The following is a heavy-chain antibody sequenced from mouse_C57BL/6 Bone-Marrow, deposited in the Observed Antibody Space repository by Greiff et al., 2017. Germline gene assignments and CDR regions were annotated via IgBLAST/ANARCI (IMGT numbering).Heavy chain of an antibody. J-gene: IGHJ3*01. V-gene: IGHV1-64*01. CDR1: GYTFTSYW. CDR3: ATSWIAY. CDR2: IPPNSGST. Sequence: QVQLQQPGAELVKPGASVTLSCKASGYTFTSYWMHWVKQRPGQGLEWIGMIPPNSGSTNYNEKFKSKATMTVDKSYSPAYMQLSSLTSEDSAVYYCATSWIAYWGQGTLVTVSA.